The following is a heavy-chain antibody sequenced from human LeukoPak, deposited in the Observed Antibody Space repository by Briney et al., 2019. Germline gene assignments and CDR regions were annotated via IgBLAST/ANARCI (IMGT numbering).Heavy chain of an antibody. J-gene: IGHJ4*02. CDR1: GYTFPGYY. V-gene: IGHV1-2*02. CDR3: AREEQHQRGRHFEY. Sequence: ASVKVSCKASGYTFPGYYMHWVRQAPGQGLEWMGWINPNSGGTNYVQKFQGRVTMTRDTSISTAYMELSRLRSDDTAVYYCAREEQHQRGRHFEYWGQGTLVTVSS. CDR2: INPNSGGT. D-gene: IGHD6-13*01.